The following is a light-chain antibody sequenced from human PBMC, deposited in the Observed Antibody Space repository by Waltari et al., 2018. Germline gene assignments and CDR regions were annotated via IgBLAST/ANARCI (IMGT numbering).Light chain of an antibody. Sequence: DIQVTQSPSTLSASVGDRVTITCRASQSISGWLAWDQQKPRKAPNLLVYDASTLESGVSSRFSGSRSGTEFTLTISSLQPDDSATYFCLQYDTYWTFGQGTKVEIK. CDR3: LQYDTYWT. CDR1: QSISGW. CDR2: DAS. V-gene: IGKV1-5*01. J-gene: IGKJ1*01.